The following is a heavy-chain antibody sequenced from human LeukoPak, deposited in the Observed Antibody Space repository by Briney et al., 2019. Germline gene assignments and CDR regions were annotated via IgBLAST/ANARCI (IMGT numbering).Heavy chain of an antibody. V-gene: IGHV1-69*13. J-gene: IGHJ6*02. CDR3: ARAVHRSGYYRPNYYYYYGMDV. D-gene: IGHD3-22*01. CDR2: IIPIFGTA. CDR1: GGTFSRYA. Sequence: GASVKVSCKASGGTFSRYAISWVRQAPGEGGEWMGGIIPIFGTANYAQKFQGTVTIPADESTSTAYMELSSLRSEDTAVYYCARAVHRSGYYRPNYYYYYGMDVWGQGTTVTVSS.